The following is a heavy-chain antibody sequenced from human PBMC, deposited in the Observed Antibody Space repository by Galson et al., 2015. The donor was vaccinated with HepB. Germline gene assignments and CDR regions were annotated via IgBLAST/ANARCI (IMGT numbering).Heavy chain of an antibody. D-gene: IGHD2-2*01. CDR1: GFTFSSYA. Sequence: SLRLSCAASGFTFSSYAMHWVRQAPGKGLEWVAVISYDGSNKYYADSVKGRFTISRDNSKNTLYLQMNSLRAEDTAVYYCARGPKAYQGHGPFDYWGQGTLVTVSS. J-gene: IGHJ4*02. V-gene: IGHV3-30-3*01. CDR3: ARGPKAYQGHGPFDY. CDR2: ISYDGSNK.